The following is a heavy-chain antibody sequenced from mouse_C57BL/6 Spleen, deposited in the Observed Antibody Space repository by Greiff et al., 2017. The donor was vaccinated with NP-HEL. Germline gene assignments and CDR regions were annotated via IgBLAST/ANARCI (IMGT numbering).Heavy chain of an antibody. CDR2: IDPETGGT. J-gene: IGHJ4*01. D-gene: IGHD2-4*01. CDR3: TREDYDYDGYAMDY. V-gene: IGHV1-15*01. Sequence: VKLQESGAELVRPGASVTLSCKASGYTFTDYEMHWVKQTPVHGLEWIGAIDPETGGTAYNQKFKGKAILTADKSSSTAYMELRSLTSEDSAVYYCTREDYDYDGYAMDYWGQGTSVTVSS. CDR1: GYTFTDYE.